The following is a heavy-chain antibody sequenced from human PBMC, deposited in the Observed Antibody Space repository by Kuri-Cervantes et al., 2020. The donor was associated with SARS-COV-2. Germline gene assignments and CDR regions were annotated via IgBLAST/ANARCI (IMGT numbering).Heavy chain of an antibody. Sequence: ASVKVSCKASGGTFSSYAISWVRQAPGQGLEWMGWINPNSGGTNYAQKFQGRVTMTRDTSISTAYMEVSSLRSEDTAVYYCARAGLLGGYDPFDHWGQGSLVTVSS. J-gene: IGHJ4*02. CDR3: ARAGLLGGYDPFDH. V-gene: IGHV1-2*02. D-gene: IGHD3-3*01. CDR1: GGTFSSYA. CDR2: INPNSGGT.